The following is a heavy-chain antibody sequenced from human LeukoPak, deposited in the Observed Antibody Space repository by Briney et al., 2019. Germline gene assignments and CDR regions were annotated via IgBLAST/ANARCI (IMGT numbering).Heavy chain of an antibody. V-gene: IGHV3-30*02. CDR1: GFTFDDYG. D-gene: IGHD6-13*01. Sequence: GGCLRLSCAASGFTFDDYGMHWVCQAPGKGLGWVSFIRFVGSNKYYADSVKGRFTISRDNSKNTLYLQMNSLRAEDTAVYYCAILEGYSSSWYYPYYYYYYMDVWGKGTTVTISS. J-gene: IGHJ6*03. CDR3: AILEGYSSSWYYPYYYYYYMDV. CDR2: IRFVGSNK.